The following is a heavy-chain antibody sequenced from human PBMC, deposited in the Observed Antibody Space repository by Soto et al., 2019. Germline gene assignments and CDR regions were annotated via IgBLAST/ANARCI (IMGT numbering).Heavy chain of an antibody. V-gene: IGHV4-59*08. CDR3: ARLVGATYNWFDP. Sequence: SETLSLTCTVSGGSISSYYWSWIRQPPGKGLEWIGYIYYSGSTNYNPSLKSRVTISVDTSKNQFSLKLSSVTAADTAVYYCARLVGATYNWFDPWGQETLVTVS. J-gene: IGHJ5*02. D-gene: IGHD1-26*01. CDR2: IYYSGST. CDR1: GGSISSYY.